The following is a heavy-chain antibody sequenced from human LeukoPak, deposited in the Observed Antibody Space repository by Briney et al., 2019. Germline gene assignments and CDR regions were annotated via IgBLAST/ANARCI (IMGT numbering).Heavy chain of an antibody. CDR2: ISGSGGGT. D-gene: IGHD6-13*01. V-gene: IGHV3-23*01. CDR3: ARVAPQLVLDY. J-gene: IGHJ4*02. Sequence: PGGSLRLSCEASGVTFSSYVMSWVRQAPGKGPEWVSGISGSGGGTYYADSVKGRFTISRDNAKNSLYLQMNSLRAEDTAVYYCARVAPQLVLDYWGQGTLVTVSS. CDR1: GVTFSSYV.